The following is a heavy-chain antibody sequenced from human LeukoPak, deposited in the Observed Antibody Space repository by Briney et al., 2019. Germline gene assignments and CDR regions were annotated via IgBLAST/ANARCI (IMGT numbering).Heavy chain of an antibody. CDR2: IYYSGST. J-gene: IGHJ4*02. CDR1: GGSISSSSYY. Sequence: SETLSLSCTVSGGSISSSSYYWGWIRQPPGKGLEWIGSIYYSGSTYYNPSLKSRVTISVDTSKNQFSLKLSSVTAADTAVYYCARHRAGGSSWFYYFDYWGQGTLVTVFS. V-gene: IGHV4-39*01. CDR3: ARHRAGGSSWFYYFDY. D-gene: IGHD6-13*01.